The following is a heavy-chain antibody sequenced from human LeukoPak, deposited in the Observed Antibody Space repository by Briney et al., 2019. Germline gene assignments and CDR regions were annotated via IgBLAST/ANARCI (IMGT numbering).Heavy chain of an antibody. CDR2: IRSKANSYAT. CDR3: AKGDFTHRGIQLWLAYFDY. Sequence: GGSLRLSCAASGFTFSGSAMHWVRQASGKGLEWVGRIRSKANSYATAYAASVKGRFTISRDNSKNTLYLQMNSLRAEDTAVYYCAKGDFTHRGIQLWLAYFDYWGQETLVTVSS. J-gene: IGHJ4*02. CDR1: GFTFSGSA. V-gene: IGHV3-73*01. D-gene: IGHD5-18*01.